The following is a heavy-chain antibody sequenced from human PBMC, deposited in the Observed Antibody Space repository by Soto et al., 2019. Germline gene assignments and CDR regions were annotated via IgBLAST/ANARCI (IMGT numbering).Heavy chain of an antibody. CDR1: GGTFSSYA. J-gene: IGHJ6*02. V-gene: IGHV1-69*13. CDR3: ASPPVDAYGSSSDYYGMGV. D-gene: IGHD6-6*01. CDR2: IIPIVGTA. Sequence: SVKVSCKASGGTFSSYAISWARQAPGQGLEWMGGIIPIVGTANYAQKFQGRVTITADESTSTAYVELSRLRSEDTAVYYCASPPVDAYGSSSDYYGMGVWGQGPTVTVSS.